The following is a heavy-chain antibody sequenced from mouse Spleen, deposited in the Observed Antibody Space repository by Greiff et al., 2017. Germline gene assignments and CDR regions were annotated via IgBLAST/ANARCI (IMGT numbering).Heavy chain of an antibody. D-gene: IGHD1-1*01. CDR1: GYTFTSYW. CDR3: ARGEDYGSSHWYFDV. J-gene: IGHJ1*01. Sequence: QVQLQQSGAELVMPGASVKLSCKASGYTFTSYWMHWVKQRPGQGLEWIGEIDPSDSYTNYNQKFKGKATLTVDKSSSTAYMQLSSLTSEDSAVYYCARGEDYGSSHWYFDVWGAGTTVTVSS. V-gene: IGHV1-69*01. CDR2: IDPSDSYT.